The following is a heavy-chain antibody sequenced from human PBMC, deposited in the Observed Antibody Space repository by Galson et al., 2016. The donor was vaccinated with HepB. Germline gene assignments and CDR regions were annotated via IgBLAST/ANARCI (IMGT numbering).Heavy chain of an antibody. CDR1: GYSFTGYY. Sequence: SVKVSCKASGYSFTGYYMQWVRQAPGQGLEWMGSINLNSGATDYAQKFQGRVTMTRDTSISTAYLELSRLNSDDTAVYYCARDFGADRSAFFDYWGQGTLVTVSS. J-gene: IGHJ4*02. D-gene: IGHD3-22*01. CDR2: INLNSGAT. CDR3: ARDFGADRSAFFDY. V-gene: IGHV1-2*02.